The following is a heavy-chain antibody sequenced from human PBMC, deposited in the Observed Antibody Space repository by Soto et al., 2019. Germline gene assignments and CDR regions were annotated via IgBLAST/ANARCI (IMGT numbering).Heavy chain of an antibody. CDR3: ATLPPRIVVVKTEIPT. Sequence: SETLSLTCSVSGGSISSKSYSWGWIRQPPGKGLEWIGTFYYSENTYYNPSLKSRVTISVDTSKNQFSLKLSSVTAADTAVYYCATLPPRIVVVKTEIPTWGQGTLVTVSS. V-gene: IGHV4-39*01. D-gene: IGHD2-15*01. J-gene: IGHJ5*02. CDR1: GGSISSKSYS. CDR2: FYYSENT.